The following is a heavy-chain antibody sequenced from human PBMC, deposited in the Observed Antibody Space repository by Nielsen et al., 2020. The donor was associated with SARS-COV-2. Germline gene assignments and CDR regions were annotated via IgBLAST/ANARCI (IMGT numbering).Heavy chain of an antibody. CDR1: GGSISSGGYS. J-gene: IGHJ5*02. Sequence: SETLSLTCAVSGGSISSGGYSWSWIRQPPGKGLEWIGYIYHSGSTYYNPSLKSRVTISVDTSKNQFSLKLSSVTAADTAVYYCARGRIAVAGTGDNWFDPWGQGTLVTVSS. D-gene: IGHD6-19*01. CDR3: ARGRIAVAGTGDNWFDP. CDR2: IYHSGST. V-gene: IGHV4-30-2*01.